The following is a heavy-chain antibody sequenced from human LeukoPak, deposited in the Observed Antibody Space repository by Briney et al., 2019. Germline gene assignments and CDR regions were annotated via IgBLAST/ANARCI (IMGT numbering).Heavy chain of an antibody. D-gene: IGHD2-21*02. CDR1: GGSISSTIYY. CDR3: ARGRRRGRMYCGGDCYGGLAY. CDR2: IYYSGST. J-gene: IGHJ4*02. Sequence: SETLSLTCTVSGGSISSTIYYWGWIRQPPGKGLEWIGSIYYSGSTYYNPSLTSRVTISVDTSKNQFSLKLSSVTAADTAVYYCARGRRRGRMYCGGDCYGGLAYWGQGTLVAVSS. V-gene: IGHV4-39*01.